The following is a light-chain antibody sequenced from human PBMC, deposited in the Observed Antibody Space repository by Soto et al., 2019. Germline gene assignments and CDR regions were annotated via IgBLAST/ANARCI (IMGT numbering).Light chain of an antibody. Sequence: IQMTQSPSSLSASVGDRVTITCRASQGISNYLAWYQHKPGKVPKLLIFAASALQSGVPSRFSGSRSVTDFTLTISSLQPEDVATYYCQKYNNAPRTVGQGTKVDIK. CDR1: QGISNY. V-gene: IGKV1-27*01. CDR2: AAS. CDR3: QKYNNAPRT. J-gene: IGKJ1*01.